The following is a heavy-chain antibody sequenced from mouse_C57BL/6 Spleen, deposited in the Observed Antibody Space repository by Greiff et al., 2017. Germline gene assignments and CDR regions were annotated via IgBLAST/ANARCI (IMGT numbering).Heavy chain of an antibody. Sequence: VQLQQSGAELVRPGASVTLSCKASGYTFTDYEMHWVKQTPVHGLEWIGAIDPETGGTAYNQKFKGKAILTADQSSSTAYMGLRSLTSEDSAVYYCTRHSVETHDYDDGWGQGTTLTVSS. CDR2: IDPETGGT. V-gene: IGHV1-15*01. CDR3: TRHSVETHDYDDG. J-gene: IGHJ2*01. D-gene: IGHD2-4*01. CDR1: GYTFTDYE.